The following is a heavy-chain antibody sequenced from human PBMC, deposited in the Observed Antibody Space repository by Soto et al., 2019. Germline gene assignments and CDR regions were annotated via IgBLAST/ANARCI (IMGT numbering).Heavy chain of an antibody. D-gene: IGHD1-26*01. V-gene: IGHV3-64*05. CDR2: IWGHGRIT. Sequence: PGGSLRLSCSASGFTFSTYTMHWVRQTPGKGLEYVSSIWGHGRITFYADSVRGRFTISRDNSKNTLFVQMKSLRVDDTGVYYCVRDQAASGTSWAIDIWGQGTPVTVSS. J-gene: IGHJ4*03. CDR1: GFTFSTYT. CDR3: VRDQAASGTSWAIDI.